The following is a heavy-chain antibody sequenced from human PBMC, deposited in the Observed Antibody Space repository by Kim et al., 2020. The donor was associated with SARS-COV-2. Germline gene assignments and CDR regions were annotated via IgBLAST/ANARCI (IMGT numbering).Heavy chain of an antibody. CDR2: INTNTGNP. Sequence: ASVKVSCKASGYTFTAHAMNWVRQAPGQGLEWMGWINTNTGNPTYAQGFTGRFVFSLDTSVSTAYMQITSLKAEDTAVYYCARRVPRPDYWGQGTLVTVSS. V-gene: IGHV7-4-1*02. J-gene: IGHJ4*02. CDR1: GYTFTAHA. CDR3: ARRVPRPDY. D-gene: IGHD6-6*01.